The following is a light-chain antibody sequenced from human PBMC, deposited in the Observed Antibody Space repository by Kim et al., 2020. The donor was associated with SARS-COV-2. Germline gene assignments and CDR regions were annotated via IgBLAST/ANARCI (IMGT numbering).Light chain of an antibody. CDR1: HDINIY. CDR2: DAS. CDR3: QQSDNLPFT. J-gene: IGKJ3*01. V-gene: IGKV1-33*01. Sequence: ASVGDIVTLSCQPRHDINIYLNWYQLKPGKAPRLLIYDASILQTRLPSRFSGSGSGTHFTFTIYSLQPEDIATYYCQQSDNLPFTFGPGTKVDIK.